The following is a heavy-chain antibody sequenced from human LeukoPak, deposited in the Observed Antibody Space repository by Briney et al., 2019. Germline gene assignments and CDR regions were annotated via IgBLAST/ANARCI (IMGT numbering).Heavy chain of an antibody. V-gene: IGHV1-18*01. CDR3: ARYCSSTSCNIPFDY. CDR2: ISAYNGNR. CDR1: GYTFTSYG. Sequence: ASVKVSCKASGYTFTSYGISWVRQAPGQGLEWMGWISAYNGNRNYAQKLQGRVTMTTDTSTSTAYMELRSLRSDDTAVYYCARYCSSTSCNIPFDYWGQGTLVTVSS. J-gene: IGHJ4*02. D-gene: IGHD2-2*02.